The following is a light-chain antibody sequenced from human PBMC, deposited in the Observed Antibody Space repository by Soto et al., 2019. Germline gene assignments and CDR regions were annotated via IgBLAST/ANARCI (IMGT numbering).Light chain of an antibody. Sequence: DIQMTQSPSSLSASVGDRVTSTCRASQSISSYLNWYQQTPGKAPKLLIYAASSLQSGVPSRFSGSGSGTDFTLTISSLQPEDFATYYCQQSYSTPPITFGQGTRLEIK. V-gene: IGKV1-39*01. J-gene: IGKJ5*01. CDR3: QQSYSTPPIT. CDR2: AAS. CDR1: QSISSY.